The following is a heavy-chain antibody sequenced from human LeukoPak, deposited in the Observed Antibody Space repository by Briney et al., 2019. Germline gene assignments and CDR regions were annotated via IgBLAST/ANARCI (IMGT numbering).Heavy chain of an antibody. CDR2: INQSGST. V-gene: IGHV4-34*01. D-gene: IGHD3-10*01. CDR3: ARGPRMTLVREVSRLSASLDF. CDR1: GGSFGGYY. J-gene: IGHJ4*02. Sequence: PSETLSLTCAVYGGSFGGYYWSWIHQPPGKGLEWIGNINQSGSTNYNPSLKSRVTISVDPSKNQFSLKLTSVTAADTAVYYCARGPRMTLVREVSRLSASLDFWGQGTLVTVSS.